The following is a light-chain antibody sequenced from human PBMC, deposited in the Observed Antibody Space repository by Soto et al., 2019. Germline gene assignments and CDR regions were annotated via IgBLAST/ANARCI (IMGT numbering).Light chain of an antibody. CDR3: QQSDSSPWT. CDR1: QTINNS. CDR2: GAS. V-gene: IGKV1-39*01. J-gene: IGKJ1*01. Sequence: DIQMTQSPSSLFASVGDRVTVTCRASQTINNSLDWYHQKPGKAPKLFIYGASSLQSVVPSRFSGGGSGATFSLTINSEQPEDFGIYYCQQSDSSPWTFGQGTTV.